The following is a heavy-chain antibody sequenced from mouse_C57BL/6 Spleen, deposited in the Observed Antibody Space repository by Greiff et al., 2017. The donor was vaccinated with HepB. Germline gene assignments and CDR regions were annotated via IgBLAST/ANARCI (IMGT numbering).Heavy chain of an antibody. CDR3: ARRDGSRYFDV. CDR1: GYTFTSYW. Sequence: VKLQESGAELVKPGASVKLSCKASGYTFTSYWMQWVKQRPGQGLEWIGEIDPSDSYTNYNQKFKGKATLTVDTSSSTAYMQLSSLTSEDSAVYYCARRDGSRYFDVWGTGTTVTVSS. J-gene: IGHJ1*03. V-gene: IGHV1-50*01. D-gene: IGHD2-3*01. CDR2: IDPSDSYT.